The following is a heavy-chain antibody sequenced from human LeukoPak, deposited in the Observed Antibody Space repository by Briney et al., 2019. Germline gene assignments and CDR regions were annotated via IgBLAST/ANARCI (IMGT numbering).Heavy chain of an antibody. V-gene: IGHV1-69*05. CDR2: IIPIFGTA. D-gene: IGHD2-15*01. J-gene: IGHJ5*02. Sequence: SVKVSCKASGGTFSSYAISWVRQAPGQGFEWMGRIIPIFGTANYAQKFQGRVTITTDESTSTAYMELSSLRPEDTAVYYCARTPLTCSGGSCWFDPWGQGTLVTVSS. CDR1: GGTFSSYA. CDR3: ARTPLTCSGGSCWFDP.